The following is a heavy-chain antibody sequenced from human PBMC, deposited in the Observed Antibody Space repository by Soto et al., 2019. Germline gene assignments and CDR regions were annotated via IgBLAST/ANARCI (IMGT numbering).Heavy chain of an antibody. CDR1: GFTFSSYA. CDR2: ISGSGGST. V-gene: IGHV3-23*01. J-gene: IGHJ4*02. Sequence: EVQLLESGGGLVQPGGSLRLSCAASGFTFSSYAMSWVRQAPGKGLEWVSAISGSGGSTYYADSVKGRFTISRDNSKNTLYLQMNSLRAEDTAVYYCANPLLILGQGTGVSAGWGQGTLVTVSS. CDR3: ANPLLILGQGTGVSAG. D-gene: IGHD3-10*01.